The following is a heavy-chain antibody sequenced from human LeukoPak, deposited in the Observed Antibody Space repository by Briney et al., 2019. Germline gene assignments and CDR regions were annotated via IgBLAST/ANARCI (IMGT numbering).Heavy chain of an antibody. D-gene: IGHD2-15*01. CDR1: GFTFSSYA. V-gene: IGHV3-30*04. J-gene: IGHJ4*02. CDR3: ARDRGLPDY. Sequence: PGGSLRLSCAASGFTFSSYAIHWVRQAPGKGLERVALISYDGSNKYYGDSVKGRFTISRDNSKNTLYLQMNSLGAEDTAVYYCARDRGLPDYWGQGTLVTVSS. CDR2: ISYDGSNK.